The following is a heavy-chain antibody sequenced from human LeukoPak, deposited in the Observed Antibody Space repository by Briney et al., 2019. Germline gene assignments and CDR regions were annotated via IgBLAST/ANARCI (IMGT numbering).Heavy chain of an antibody. V-gene: IGHV3-23*01. CDR1: GFTFSSYT. CDR3: AKERQTGDYFTSDY. D-gene: IGHD4-17*01. CDR2: INNRGSST. Sequence: GGSLRLSCAASGFTFSSYTMSWVRQAPGEGLEWLSAINNRGSSTYYAGSVKERFTISRDNSENTLYLQMNSLTVDDTAVYFCAKERQTGDYFTSDYWGQGTLVTVSS. J-gene: IGHJ4*02.